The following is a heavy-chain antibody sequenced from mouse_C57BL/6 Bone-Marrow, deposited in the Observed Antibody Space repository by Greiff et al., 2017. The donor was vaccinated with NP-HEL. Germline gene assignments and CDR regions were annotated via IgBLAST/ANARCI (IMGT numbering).Heavy chain of an antibody. CDR3: ARPYGSSSFYAMDY. CDR2: IDPSDSYT. V-gene: IGHV1-50*01. Sequence: VQLQQPGAELVKPGASVKLSCKASGYTFTSYWMQWVKQRPGQGLEWIGEIDPSDSYTNYNQKFKGKATLTVDTSSSTAYMQLSSLTSEDSAVYYCARPYGSSSFYAMDYWGQGTSVTVSS. CDR1: GYTFTSYW. J-gene: IGHJ4*01. D-gene: IGHD1-1*01.